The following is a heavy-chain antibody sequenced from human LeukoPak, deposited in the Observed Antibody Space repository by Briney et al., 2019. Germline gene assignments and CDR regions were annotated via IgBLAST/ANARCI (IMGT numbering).Heavy chain of an antibody. CDR2: INSDGSST. D-gene: IGHD4-23*01. CDR1: GFTFSSYW. J-gene: IGHJ6*02. Sequence: GESLRLSCAVSGFTFSSYWMHWVRQAPGKGLVWVSRINSDGSSTSYAESVKGRFTISRDNAKNTLYLQMNSLRAEDTAVYYCASGGVRTVVNPYYYYYGMDVWGQGTTVTVSS. CDR3: ASGGVRTVVNPYYYYYGMDV. V-gene: IGHV3-74*01.